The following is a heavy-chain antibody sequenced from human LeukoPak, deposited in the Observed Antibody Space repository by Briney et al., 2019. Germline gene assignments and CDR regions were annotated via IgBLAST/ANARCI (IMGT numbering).Heavy chain of an antibody. Sequence: GASVKVSCKASGYTFTSYGISWVRQAPGQGLEWMGWISAYNGNTNYAQKLQGRVTMTTDTSTSTAYMELRSLRSDDTAVYYCAFSGSSGWSGLSLFDYWGQGTLVTVSS. D-gene: IGHD6-19*01. CDR1: GYTFTSYG. CDR3: AFSGSSGWSGLSLFDY. CDR2: ISAYNGNT. J-gene: IGHJ4*02. V-gene: IGHV1-18*01.